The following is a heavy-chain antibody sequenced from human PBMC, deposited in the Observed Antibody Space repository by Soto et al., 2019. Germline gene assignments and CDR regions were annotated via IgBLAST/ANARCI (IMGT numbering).Heavy chain of an antibody. CDR1: GFTFSSYG. J-gene: IGHJ4*02. Sequence: GGSLRLSCAASGFTFSSYGMHWVRQAPGKGLEWVAVISYDGSNKYYADSVKGRFTISRDNSKNTLYLQMNSLRAEDTAVYYCARFRHSGSYFDYWGQGTLVTVSS. V-gene: IGHV3-30-3*01. CDR2: ISYDGSNK. CDR3: ARFRHSGSYFDY. D-gene: IGHD3-10*01.